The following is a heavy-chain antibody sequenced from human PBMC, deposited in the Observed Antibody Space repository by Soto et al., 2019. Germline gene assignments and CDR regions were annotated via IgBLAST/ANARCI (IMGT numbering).Heavy chain of an antibody. D-gene: IGHD2-15*01. CDR3: AREGVVGVSANRGYYYYMDV. Sequence: GASVKVSCKASGYTFTSYGISWVRQAPGQGLEWMGWISAYNGNTNYAQKLQGRVTMTTDTSTSTAYMELRSLRSEDTAVYYCAREGVVGVSANRGYYYYMDVWGKGTTVNVFS. V-gene: IGHV1-18*01. CDR1: GYTFTSYG. CDR2: ISAYNGNT. J-gene: IGHJ6*03.